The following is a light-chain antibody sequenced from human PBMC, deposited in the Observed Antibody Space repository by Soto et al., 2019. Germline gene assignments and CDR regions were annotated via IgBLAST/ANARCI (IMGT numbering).Light chain of an antibody. Sequence: AIRMTRSPSSISASTGDRVTITCRASEGIYRYLAWYQQKPGKAPNLLIYSTSTVQSGVPSRFSGSGSGTDFTLTISRLQSEDFGTYYCQQYYSYPLTFGGGTRVEIK. CDR2: STS. V-gene: IGKV1-8*01. J-gene: IGKJ4*01. CDR1: EGIYRY. CDR3: QQYYSYPLT.